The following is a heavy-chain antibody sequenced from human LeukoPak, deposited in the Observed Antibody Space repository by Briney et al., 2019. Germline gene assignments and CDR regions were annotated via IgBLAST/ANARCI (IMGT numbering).Heavy chain of an antibody. D-gene: IGHD2-2*01. J-gene: IGHJ5*02. CDR3: AREGYCSTTSCYGAWFDP. V-gene: IGHV1-2*02. CDR2: INPNSGDT. CDR1: GYTFTGYY. Sequence: ASVKVSCKASGYTFTGYYIHWVRQAPGQGLEWMGWINPNSGDTNYAQKFQGRVTMTRATSINTAYMELSRLRSDDTAVYYCAREGYCSTTSCYGAWFDPWGQGTLATVSS.